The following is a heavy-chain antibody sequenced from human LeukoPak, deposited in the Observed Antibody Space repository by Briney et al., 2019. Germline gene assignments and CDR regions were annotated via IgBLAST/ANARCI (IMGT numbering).Heavy chain of an antibody. V-gene: IGHV3-9*03. CDR2: ISWNSGSI. J-gene: IGHJ4*02. D-gene: IGHD3-22*01. Sequence: PGGSLRLSCAASGFTFSSYWMHWVRQAPGKGLEWVSGISWNSGSIGYADSVKGRFTISRDNAKNSLYLQMNSLRAEDMALYYCAKDREYYDSSGLDYWGQGTLVTVSS. CDR3: AKDREYYDSSGLDY. CDR1: GFTFSSYW.